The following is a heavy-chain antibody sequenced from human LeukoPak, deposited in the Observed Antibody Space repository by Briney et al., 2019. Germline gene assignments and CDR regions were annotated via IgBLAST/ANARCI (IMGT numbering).Heavy chain of an antibody. CDR2: IYASGST. CDR1: GGSISSDHYY. D-gene: IGHD3-3*01. V-gene: IGHV4-61*02. J-gene: IGHJ4*02. Sequence: PSQTLSLTCTVSGGSISSDHYYWSWIRQPAGKGLEWIGRIYASGSTNYNPSLKSRVTMSLHTSQNQFSLNLTSVTAADTAVYYCARDNSRIDYSFWSGYYSDKNYFDYWGQGTLVTVSS. CDR3: ARDNSRIDYSFWSGYYSDKNYFDY.